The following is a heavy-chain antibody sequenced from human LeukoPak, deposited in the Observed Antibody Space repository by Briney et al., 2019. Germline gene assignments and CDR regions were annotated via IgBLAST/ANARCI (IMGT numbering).Heavy chain of an antibody. CDR2: IYYSGST. CDR3: ARDQTSYGSGSLWFDP. CDR1: GGSISSYY. J-gene: IGHJ5*02. D-gene: IGHD3-10*01. V-gene: IGHV4-59*01. Sequence: SETLSLTCTVSGGSISSYYWSWSRQPPGKGLEWIGYIYYSGSTNYNPSLKSRVTISVDTSKNQFSLKLSSVTAADTAMYYCARDQTSYGSGSLWFDPWGQGTLVTVSS.